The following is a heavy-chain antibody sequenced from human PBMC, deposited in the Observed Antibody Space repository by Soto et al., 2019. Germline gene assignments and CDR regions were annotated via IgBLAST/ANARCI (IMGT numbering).Heavy chain of an antibody. D-gene: IGHD3-22*01. J-gene: IGHJ4*02. CDR3: ATPGGPDSGGYYYFDY. CDR1: GYTFTGYY. CDR2: INPKSGGT. V-gene: IGHV1-2*02. Sequence: SVKVSCKASGYTFTGYYVHWVRQAPGQGLEWMGWINPKSGGTKYAQKFQGRVTMTRDTSISTAYMEMSSLRSDDTAVYYCATPGGPDSGGYYYFDYWGQGTLVTVSS.